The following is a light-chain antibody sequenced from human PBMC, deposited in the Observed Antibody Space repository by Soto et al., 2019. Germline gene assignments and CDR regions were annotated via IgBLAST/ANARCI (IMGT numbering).Light chain of an antibody. J-gene: IGKJ2*01. CDR3: QQYHYWPYT. Sequence: VLTQSPATLSVSPGERVTLSCMASQRVSSLLAWYQQKPGQAPRLLIYSTSTRATGIPARFSGSGSGTEFTLTISSLQSEDFAIYYCQQYHYWPYTFGQGTKLGIK. CDR1: QRVSSL. CDR2: STS. V-gene: IGKV3-15*01.